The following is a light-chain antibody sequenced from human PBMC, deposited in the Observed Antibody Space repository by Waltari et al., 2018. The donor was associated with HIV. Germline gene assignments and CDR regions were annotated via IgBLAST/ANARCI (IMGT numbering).Light chain of an antibody. Sequence: QSGLTQPPSASGAPGQRVIISCSGIMSNIGTNSVNWYQQLPGTAPQLLIYINDQRPSGVPDRFSGSKSGTSASLAISGLQSEDEATYYCAALDDRMSGYVVFGGGTKLTVL. V-gene: IGLV1-44*01. CDR3: AALDDRMSGYVV. CDR2: IND. CDR1: MSNIGTNS. J-gene: IGLJ2*01.